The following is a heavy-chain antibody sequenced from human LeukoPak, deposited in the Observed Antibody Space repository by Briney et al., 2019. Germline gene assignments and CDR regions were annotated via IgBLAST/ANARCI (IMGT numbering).Heavy chain of an antibody. CDR1: GFTFRSYS. V-gene: IGHV3-21*01. CDR2: IGSGSSFM. J-gene: IGHJ4*02. D-gene: IGHD6-6*01. Sequence: GGSLRLSCAISGFTFRSYSMKWVRQAPGKGLEWVPSIGSGSSFMSYADSVKGRFTISRDNAKNSLYLQMNSLRAEDTAVYYCARGEQQLAPFDYWGQGTLVTVSS. CDR3: ARGEQQLAPFDY.